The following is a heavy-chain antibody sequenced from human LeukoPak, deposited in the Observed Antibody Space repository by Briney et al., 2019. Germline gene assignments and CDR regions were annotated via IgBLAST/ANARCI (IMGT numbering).Heavy chain of an antibody. CDR1: GFTFSSYS. Sequence: GGSLRLSCAASGFTFSSYSMNWVRQAPGKGLEWVSYISSSSSTIYYADSVKGRFTISRDNSKNTLYLQMNSLRAEDTAVYYCASSIAVAGDDHWGQGTLVTVSS. CDR2: ISSSSSTI. J-gene: IGHJ4*02. CDR3: ASSIAVAGDDH. D-gene: IGHD6-19*01. V-gene: IGHV3-48*01.